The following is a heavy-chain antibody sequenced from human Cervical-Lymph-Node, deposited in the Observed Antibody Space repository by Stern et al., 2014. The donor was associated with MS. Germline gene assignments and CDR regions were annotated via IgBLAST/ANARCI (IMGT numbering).Heavy chain of an antibody. CDR2: TSYDGTNY. D-gene: IGHD6-6*01. CDR3: AKDWGPLGSSLDH. Sequence: QVQLVQSGGGVVQPGRSLRLSCAASGFAFSTYGMNWVRQAPGKGLEWVAVTSYDGTNYYYADSVKGRFTISRDNSKNTLYLDMHSLRDGDTAVYYCAKDWGPLGSSLDHWGQGTLVTVSS. J-gene: IGHJ4*02. V-gene: IGHV3-30*18. CDR1: GFAFSTYG.